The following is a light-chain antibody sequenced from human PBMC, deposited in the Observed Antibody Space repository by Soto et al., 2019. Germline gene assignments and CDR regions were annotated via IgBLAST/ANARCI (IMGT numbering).Light chain of an antibody. CDR2: EVT. CDR3: CAYAGSSTFVI. Sequence: QSALTQPASVSGSPGQSLTISCTGTSSDVGSYNLVSWYQQHPGKVPTLRIYEVTKRPSGVSHRFSGSKSGNTASLTISGLQAEDEADYYCCAYAGSSTFVIFGGGTKLTVL. V-gene: IGLV2-23*02. J-gene: IGLJ2*01. CDR1: SSDVGSYNL.